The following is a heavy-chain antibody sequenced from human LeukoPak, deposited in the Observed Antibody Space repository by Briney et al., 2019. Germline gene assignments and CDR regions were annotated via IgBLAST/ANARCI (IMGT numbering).Heavy chain of an antibody. Sequence: PSETLSLTCTVSGGSTSSYYWSWIRQPPGKGLEWIGYIYYSGSTNYNPSLKSRVTISVDTSKNQFSLKLSSVTAADTAVYNCARSRSSSWDDAFDIWGQGTMVTVSS. V-gene: IGHV4-59*01. CDR1: GGSTSSYY. J-gene: IGHJ3*02. CDR2: IYYSGST. CDR3: ARSRSSSWDDAFDI. D-gene: IGHD6-13*01.